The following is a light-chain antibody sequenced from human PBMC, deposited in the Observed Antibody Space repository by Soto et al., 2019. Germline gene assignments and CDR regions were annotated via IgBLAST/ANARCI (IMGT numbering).Light chain of an antibody. CDR1: SSDVGSYNL. J-gene: IGLJ2*01. V-gene: IGLV2-23*03. CDR3: CSYAGSSTFVV. Sequence: QSALTQPASVSGSPGQSITISCTGTSSDVGSYNLVSWYQQHPGKAPKLMIYEGSKRPSGVSNRFSGSKSGNTASLTISGLQADDEADYYCCSYAGSSTFVVFGGGTKLTVL. CDR2: EGS.